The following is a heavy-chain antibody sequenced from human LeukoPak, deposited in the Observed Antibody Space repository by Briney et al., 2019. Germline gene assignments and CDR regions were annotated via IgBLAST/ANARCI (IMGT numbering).Heavy chain of an antibody. J-gene: IGHJ4*02. Sequence: GASVKVSCKASGGTFSSYAISWVRQPPGQGLEWMGGIIPIFGTANYAQKFQGRVTINTDESTSTAYMELSSLRSEDTAVYYCARRKSPGWSGLFDYWGQGTLVTVSS. V-gene: IGHV1-69*05. CDR1: GGTFSSYA. D-gene: IGHD3-3*01. CDR2: IIPIFGTA. CDR3: ARRKSPGWSGLFDY.